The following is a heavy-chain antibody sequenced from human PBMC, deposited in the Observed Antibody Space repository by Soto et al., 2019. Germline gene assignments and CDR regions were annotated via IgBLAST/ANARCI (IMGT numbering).Heavy chain of an antibody. Sequence: PSETLSLTCAVSGYSIISGYYWGWIRQPPGKGLEWIGSIYHSGSTNYNPSLKSRVTISVDTSKNQFSLKLSSVTAADTAVYYCARGGRGGYDWIPQLFYYYGMDVWGQGTTVTVSS. CDR1: GYSIISGYY. V-gene: IGHV4-38-2*01. CDR2: IYHSGST. J-gene: IGHJ6*02. CDR3: ARGGRGGYDWIPQLFYYYGMDV. D-gene: IGHD5-12*01.